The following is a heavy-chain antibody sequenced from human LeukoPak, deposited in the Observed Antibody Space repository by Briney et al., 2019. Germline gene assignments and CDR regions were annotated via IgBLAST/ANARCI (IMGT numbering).Heavy chain of an antibody. CDR3: AREILGSASSFDY. Sequence: GGSLRLSCAASGFTFRSYTMHWVRQAPGKGLEWVAVILYDGRTTNYAESVRGRFTISRDTSENTLYLQMNNLRPEDTAIYYCAREILGSASSFDYWGQGTLVTVSS. CDR1: GFTFRSYT. J-gene: IGHJ4*02. CDR2: ILYDGRTT. V-gene: IGHV3-30*04. D-gene: IGHD1-26*01.